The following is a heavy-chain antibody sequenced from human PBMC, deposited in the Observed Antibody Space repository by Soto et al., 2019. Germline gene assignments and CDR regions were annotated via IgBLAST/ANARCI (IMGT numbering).Heavy chain of an antibody. CDR3: ARDQVLRTTVTTHYGMDV. D-gene: IGHD4-17*01. CDR1: GGSMSSYY. V-gene: IGHV4-59*01. J-gene: IGHJ6*02. CDR2: IYYSGST. Sequence: ETLSLTCTVSGGSMSSYYWSWIRQPPGKGLEWIGYIYYSGSTNYNPSLKSRVTISVDTSKNQFSLKLSSVTAADTAVYYCARDQVLRTTVTTHYGMDVWGQGTTVTVSS.